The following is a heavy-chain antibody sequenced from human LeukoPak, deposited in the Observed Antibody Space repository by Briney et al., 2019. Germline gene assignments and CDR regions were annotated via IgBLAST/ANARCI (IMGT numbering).Heavy chain of an antibody. Sequence: GGSLRLSCAASGFTFSNAWMSWVRQAPGKGLEWVGRIKSKTDGGTTDYAAPVKGRFTISRDDSKNTLYLQMNSLKTEDTAVYYCTTDLGWRYYYYYMDVWGKGTTVTVSS. J-gene: IGHJ6*03. CDR2: IKSKTDGGTT. D-gene: IGHD3-3*01. CDR1: GFTFSNAW. CDR3: TTDLGWRYYYYYMDV. V-gene: IGHV3-15*01.